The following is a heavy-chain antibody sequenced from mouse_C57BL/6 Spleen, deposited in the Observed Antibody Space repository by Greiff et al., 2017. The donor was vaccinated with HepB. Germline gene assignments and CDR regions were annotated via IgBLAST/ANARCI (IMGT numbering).Heavy chain of an antibody. CDR2: IDPSDSYT. D-gene: IGHD2-4*01. J-gene: IGHJ1*03. CDR3: ARDYDYGDWYFDV. V-gene: IGHV1-69*01. Sequence: VQLQQPGAELVMPGASVKLSCKASGYTFPSYWMHWVKQRPGQGLEWIGEIDPSDSYTNYNQKFKGKSTLTVDKSSSTAYMQLSSLTSEDSAVYYCARDYDYGDWYFDVWGTGTTVTVSS. CDR1: GYTFPSYW.